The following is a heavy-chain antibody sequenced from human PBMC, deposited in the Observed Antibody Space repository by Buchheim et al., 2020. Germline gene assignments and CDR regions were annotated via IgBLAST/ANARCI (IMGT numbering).Heavy chain of an antibody. D-gene: IGHD6-19*01. Sequence: QVQLQESGPGLVKPSETLSLTCTVSGGSISSYYWSWIRHPPGKGLEWIGYIYYSGSTNYNPSLKSRVTISVDTSKNQFSLKLSSVTAADTAVYYCARLIAVAGTGWFDPWGQGTL. CDR1: GGSISSYY. J-gene: IGHJ5*02. V-gene: IGHV4-59*01. CDR3: ARLIAVAGTGWFDP. CDR2: IYYSGST.